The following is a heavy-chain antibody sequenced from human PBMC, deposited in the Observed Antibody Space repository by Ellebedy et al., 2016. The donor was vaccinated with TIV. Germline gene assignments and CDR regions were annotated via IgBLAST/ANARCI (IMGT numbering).Heavy chain of an antibody. CDR1: GGPISSSSYY. V-gene: IGHV4-39*07. J-gene: IGHJ4*02. D-gene: IGHD2-15*01. Sequence: MPSETLSLTCTVSGGPISSSSYYWSWIRQPPGKGLEWIGEINHSGSTNYNPSLKSRVTISVDTSKNQFSLKLSSVTAADTAVYYCARGGYCSGGSCYWSPNFDYWGQGTLVTVSS. CDR2: INHSGST. CDR3: ARGGYCSGGSCYWSPNFDY.